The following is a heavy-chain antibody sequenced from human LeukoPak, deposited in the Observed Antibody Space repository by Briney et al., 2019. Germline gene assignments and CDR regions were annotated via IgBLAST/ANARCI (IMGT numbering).Heavy chain of an antibody. D-gene: IGHD1-26*01. J-gene: IGHJ5*02. CDR2: IYYSGRT. CDR1: GGSISSYY. CDR3: ARTHKGALGDSWFDP. V-gene: IGHV4-59*01. Sequence: SETLSLTCTVSGGSISSYYWSWIRQSPGKGLEWIGYIYYSGRTNYNPSLKSRVTISVDTSKNQFSLKLSSVTAADTAVYYCARTHKGALGDSWFDPWGQGTLVTVSS.